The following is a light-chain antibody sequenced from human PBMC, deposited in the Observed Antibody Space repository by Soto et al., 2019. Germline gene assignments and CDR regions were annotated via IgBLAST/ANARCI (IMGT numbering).Light chain of an antibody. CDR1: QSLSGN. CDR3: QQYNNWPRT. CDR2: RAS. Sequence: EIVMTQSPATLSVSPGERVTLSCRASQSLSGNLAWYQQKPGLAPRLLINRASTRATGIPARFSGSGSESEFTFTISSLQSEDFAVYYCQQYNNWPRTFGQGTKV. J-gene: IGKJ1*01. V-gene: IGKV3-15*01.